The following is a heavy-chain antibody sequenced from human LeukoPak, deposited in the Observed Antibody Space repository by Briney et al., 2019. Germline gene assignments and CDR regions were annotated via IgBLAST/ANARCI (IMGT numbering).Heavy chain of an antibody. J-gene: IGHJ6*03. Sequence: GGSLRLSCAASGFIVSSNYVSWVRQAPGKGLKWVSVIYSGGSTYYADSVKGRFTISRDNSKNTLSLQMNSLRAEDTAVYYCARDPYSGAYYEGYYYYYMDVWGKGTTVTVSS. V-gene: IGHV3-53*01. CDR1: GFIVSSNY. CDR3: ARDPYSGAYYEGYYYYYMDV. D-gene: IGHD1-26*01. CDR2: IYSGGST.